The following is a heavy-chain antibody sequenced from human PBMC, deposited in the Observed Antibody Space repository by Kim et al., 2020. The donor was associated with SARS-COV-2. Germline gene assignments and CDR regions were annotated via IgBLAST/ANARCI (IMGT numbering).Heavy chain of an antibody. D-gene: IGHD3-10*01. J-gene: IGHJ3*01. V-gene: IGHV4-34*01. CDR2: INHSGRT. CDR1: GGSFSGYY. Sequence: SETLSLTCAVYGGSFSGYYWSWIRQPPGKGLEWIGEINHSGRTNYNPSLKSRVTISVDTSKNQFSLKLTSVTAADTAVYYCARRLSNTSGSGGLYCDFWG. CDR3: ARRLSNTSGSGGLYCDF.